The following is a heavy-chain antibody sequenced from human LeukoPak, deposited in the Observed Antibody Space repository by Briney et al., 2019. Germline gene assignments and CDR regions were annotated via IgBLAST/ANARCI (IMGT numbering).Heavy chain of an antibody. V-gene: IGHV3-49*04. CDR3: TRDPVRGLLWFGESFDY. J-gene: IGHJ4*02. CDR2: IRSKAYGGTT. Sequence: SLRLSCAASGFTFSTYEMHWVRQAPGKGLEWVGFIRSKAYGGTTEYAASVKGRFTISRDDSKSIAYLQMNSLKTEDTAVYYCTRDPVRGLLWFGESFDYWGQGTLVTVSS. CDR1: GFTFSTYE. D-gene: IGHD3-10*01.